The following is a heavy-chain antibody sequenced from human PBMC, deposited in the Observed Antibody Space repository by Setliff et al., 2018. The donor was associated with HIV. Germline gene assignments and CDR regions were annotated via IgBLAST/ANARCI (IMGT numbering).Heavy chain of an antibody. CDR2: INPSGGST. V-gene: IGHV1-46*01. D-gene: IGHD4-4*01. CDR3: ARDAFDYTAYYYSYMDV. Sequence: ASVKVSCKASGYTFTNYYIHWVRQAPGQGLEWMGIINPSGGSTTYAQKFQGRVTITRDTSTSTVYMELSSLRSEDTAVYYCARDAFDYTAYYYSYMDVWGQGTTVTVSS. CDR1: GYTFTNYY. J-gene: IGHJ6*03.